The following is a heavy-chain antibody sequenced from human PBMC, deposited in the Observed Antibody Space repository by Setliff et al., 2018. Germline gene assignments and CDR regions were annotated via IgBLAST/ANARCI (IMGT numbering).Heavy chain of an antibody. CDR1: GFTVSKNY. J-gene: IGHJ4*02. V-gene: IGHV3-66*02. Sequence: GGSLRLSCAASGFTVSKNYLSWVRQAPGKGLEWISSLYSAGSTYYADSVKGRFTNSRDNSKNTLDLQMNSLRVEDTAVYYCASDPRGYSYGSRSDYWGQGTLVTVSS. CDR2: LYSAGST. D-gene: IGHD5-18*01. CDR3: ASDPRGYSYGSRSDY.